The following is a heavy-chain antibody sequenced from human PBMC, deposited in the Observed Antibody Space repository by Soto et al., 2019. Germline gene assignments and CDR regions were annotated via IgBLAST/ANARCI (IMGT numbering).Heavy chain of an antibody. J-gene: IGHJ4*02. D-gene: IGHD1-26*01. CDR3: AKSLAELGANSPIDS. Sequence: GGSLRLSCAASGFTFSSYGMHWIRQAPGKGLEWVAAVSYDGTDRYYADSVKGRFTISRDNSKNTLYLQMNSLRAEDTALYYCAKSLAELGANSPIDSWGQGTLVTVSS. CDR2: VSYDGTDR. V-gene: IGHV3-30*18. CDR1: GFTFSSYG.